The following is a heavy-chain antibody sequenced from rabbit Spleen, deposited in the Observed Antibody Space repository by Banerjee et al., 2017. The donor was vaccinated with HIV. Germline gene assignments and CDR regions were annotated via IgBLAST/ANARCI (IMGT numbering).Heavy chain of an antibody. J-gene: IGHJ6*01. Sequence: QEQLVESGGGLVQPEGSLTLTCTASGFSFSSSYYMWWVRQAPGKGLEWIGCIDSGSSGYTYYASWAKGRFTCSKTSSTTVTLQMTSLTVADTATYFCARDTGSSFSSYGMDLWGQGTLVTVS. V-gene: IGHV1S45*01. D-gene: IGHD8-1*01. CDR3: ARDTGSSFSSYGMDL. CDR1: GFSFSSSYY. CDR2: IDSGSSGYT.